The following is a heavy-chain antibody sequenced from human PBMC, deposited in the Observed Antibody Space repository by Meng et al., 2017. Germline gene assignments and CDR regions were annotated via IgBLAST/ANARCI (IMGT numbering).Heavy chain of an antibody. CDR1: GYNFPDYY. CDR3: ARDEDISAAGKLFGDY. V-gene: IGHV1-2*06. J-gene: IGHJ4*02. D-gene: IGHD6-25*01. CDR2: INPKSGDT. Sequence: QVQLVQSGAEEKKPGASVKVSCKPSGYNFPDYYIHWVRRAPGQGLEWMGRINPKSGDTHYAQKFQARVTMTGDTSISTAYMELSGLRFDDTAMYYCARDEDISAAGKLFGDYWGQGTLVTVSS.